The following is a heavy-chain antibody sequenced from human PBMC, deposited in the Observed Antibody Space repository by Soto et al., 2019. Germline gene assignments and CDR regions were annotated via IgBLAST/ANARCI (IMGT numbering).Heavy chain of an antibody. CDR3: SRPVVGNPGDY. CDR2: IRSKTNSFAT. Sequence: EVQLVESGGGLVQPGGSLKLSCAASGFTFSVSAIPWVRQASGKGLEWVGRIRSKTNSFATAYTASVNGRFTISRDDSKNTEYLQMNSLKTEETAVYYCSRPVVGNPGDYWGQGTLVTVSS. CDR1: GFTFSVSA. J-gene: IGHJ4*02. V-gene: IGHV3-73*02. D-gene: IGHD1-26*01.